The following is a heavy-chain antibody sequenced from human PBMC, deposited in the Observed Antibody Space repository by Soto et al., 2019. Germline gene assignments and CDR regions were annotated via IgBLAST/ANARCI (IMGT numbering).Heavy chain of an antibody. CDR3: ARVPRRYDFWSGPNDAFDI. V-gene: IGHV1-69*13. D-gene: IGHD3-3*01. CDR2: IIPIFGTA. CDR1: GGTFSSYA. J-gene: IGHJ3*02. Sequence: GASVKVSCKASGGTFSSYAISWVRQAPGQGLEWMGGIIPIFGTANYAQKFQGRVTITADESTSTAYMELSSLRSEDTVVYYCARVPRRYDFWSGPNDAFDIWGQGTMVTVSS.